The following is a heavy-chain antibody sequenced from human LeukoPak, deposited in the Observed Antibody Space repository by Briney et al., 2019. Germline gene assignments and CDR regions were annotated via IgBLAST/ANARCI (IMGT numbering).Heavy chain of an antibody. Sequence: GGSLRLSCAAPGFTFSSYSMNWVRQAPGKGLEWVSSISSSSSYIYYADSVKGRFTISRDNAKNSLYLQMNSLRAEDTAVYYCARGALGQQLVLGYWGQGTLVTVSS. J-gene: IGHJ4*02. D-gene: IGHD6-13*01. CDR2: ISSSSSYI. CDR1: GFTFSSYS. CDR3: ARGALGQQLVLGY. V-gene: IGHV3-21*01.